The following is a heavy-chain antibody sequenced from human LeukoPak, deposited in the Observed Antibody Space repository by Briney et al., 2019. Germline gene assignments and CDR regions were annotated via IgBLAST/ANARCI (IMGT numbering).Heavy chain of an antibody. Sequence: GASVKVSCKASGYTFTGYYMHWVRQAPGQGLEWMGRINPNSGGTNYAQKFQGRVTMTRDASIRTAYMELGRVSSDHPGVSSCARWFTMIVVGFDPWGQGILVTVS. J-gene: IGHJ5*02. CDR1: GYTFTGYY. CDR3: ARWFTMIVVGFDP. V-gene: IGHV1-2*05. CDR2: INPNSGGT. D-gene: IGHD3-22*01.